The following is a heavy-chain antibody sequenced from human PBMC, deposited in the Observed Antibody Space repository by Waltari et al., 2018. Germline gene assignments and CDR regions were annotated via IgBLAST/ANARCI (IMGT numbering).Heavy chain of an antibody. CDR3: ASGTSD. Sequence: EVQLVESGGGLVKPGGSLRLSCAASGFTFRSYSMNWVRQAPGKGLGLVSSISSSSSYIYDANSVKGRFTNSRDNAKNSMYLQMNRLRAEDTAVYYCASGTSDWGQGTLVTVSS. J-gene: IGHJ4*02. CDR1: GFTFRSYS. D-gene: IGHD1-7*01. V-gene: IGHV3-21*01. CDR2: ISSSSSYI.